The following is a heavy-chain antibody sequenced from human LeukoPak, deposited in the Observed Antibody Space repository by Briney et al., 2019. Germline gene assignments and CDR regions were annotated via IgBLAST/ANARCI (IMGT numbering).Heavy chain of an antibody. CDR2: ISGSGDST. CDR1: GFTFSSYA. J-gene: IGHJ5*02. Sequence: PGGSLRLSCAASGFTFSSYAMSWVRQAPGKGLEWVSGISGSGDSTYYADSVKGRFTISRDNSKNTLYLQMNSLRAEDTAVYYCAKAGKVVPAANLWFDPWGQGTLVTVSS. D-gene: IGHD2-2*01. V-gene: IGHV3-23*01. CDR3: AKAGKVVPAANLWFDP.